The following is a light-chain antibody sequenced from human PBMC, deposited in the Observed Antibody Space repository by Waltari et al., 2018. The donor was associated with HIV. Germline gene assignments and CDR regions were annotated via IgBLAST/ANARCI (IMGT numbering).Light chain of an antibody. CDR2: WAS. V-gene: IGKV4-1*01. J-gene: IGKJ4*01. CDR1: QSVLYSSNTNNY. Sequence: DIVMTQSPDSLAVSLGERATINCKSSQSVLYSSNTNNYLAWYQQKPGQPPKLLIYWASTRESWVPDRFSGSGSGTDFTLTISSLQAEDVAVYYCQQYYSTLTFGGGTKVEIK. CDR3: QQYYSTLT.